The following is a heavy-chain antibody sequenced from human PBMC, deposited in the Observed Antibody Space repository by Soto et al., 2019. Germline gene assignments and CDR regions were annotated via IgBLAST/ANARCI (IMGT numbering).Heavy chain of an antibody. Sequence: QVHLEQSGAEVKKPGSSVKVSCKASGGTFTSSAISWVRQAPGQGLEWMGGIMPVFRTPDHAQKFQGRVTVSADESTSTAYMELSGLTSDDTAVYYCARDKDRPQLGGNYYYILDVWGQGTTVTVSS. V-gene: IGHV1-69*12. D-gene: IGHD3-3*02. CDR1: GGTFTSSA. J-gene: IGHJ6*02. CDR3: ARDKDRPQLGGNYYYILDV. CDR2: IMPVFRTP.